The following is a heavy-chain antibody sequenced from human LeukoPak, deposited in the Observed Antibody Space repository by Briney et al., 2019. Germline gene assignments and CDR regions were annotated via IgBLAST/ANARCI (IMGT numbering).Heavy chain of an antibody. Sequence: SETLSLTCTVSGGSISSSSYYWGWIRQPPGKGLEWIGSIYYSGSTYYNPSLKSRVTISVDTSKNQFSLKLSSVTAADTAVYYCARLTRGDYFDYWGQGTLVTVSS. D-gene: IGHD2-15*01. CDR3: ARLTRGDYFDY. CDR1: GGSISSSSYY. CDR2: IYYSGST. V-gene: IGHV4-39*07. J-gene: IGHJ4*02.